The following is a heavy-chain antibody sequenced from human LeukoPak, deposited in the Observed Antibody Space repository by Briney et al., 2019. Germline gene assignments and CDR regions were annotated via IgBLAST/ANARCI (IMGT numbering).Heavy chain of an antibody. D-gene: IGHD3-9*01. J-gene: IGHJ4*02. CDR2: INHSGST. V-gene: IGHV4-34*01. CDR1: GGSFSGYY. CDR3: ARGRRYDILTGYQGSDY. Sequence: IPSETLSLTCAVYGGSFSGYYWSWIRQPQGKGLEWIGEINHSGSTNYNPSLKSRVTISVDTSKNQFSLKLSSVTAADTAVYYCARGRRYDILTGYQGSDYWGQGTLVTVSS.